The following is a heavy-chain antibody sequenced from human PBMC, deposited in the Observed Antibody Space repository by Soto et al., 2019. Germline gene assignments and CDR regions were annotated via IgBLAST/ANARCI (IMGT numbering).Heavy chain of an antibody. Sequence: QVQLVESGGGVVPPGKSLRLSCSASGFVFSAHTMHWVRQAPGKGLEWVAHISYDGYTQYYADSVRGRFTISRDNSENTVYLHMTTPTADDTAVYYCANSIVANIPRRIDVWGPGTLVIVSS. D-gene: IGHD3-16*02. J-gene: IGHJ4*02. CDR1: GFVFSAHT. V-gene: IGHV3-30-3*01. CDR2: ISYDGYTQ. CDR3: ANSIVANIPRRIDV.